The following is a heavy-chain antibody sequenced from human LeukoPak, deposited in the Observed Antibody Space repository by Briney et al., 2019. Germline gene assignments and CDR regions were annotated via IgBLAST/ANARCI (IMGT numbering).Heavy chain of an antibody. CDR3: ARDQHDYGDLKPFDY. CDR1: GFTFSSYS. J-gene: IGHJ4*02. D-gene: IGHD4-17*01. CDR2: ISSSSSYI. V-gene: IGHV3-21*01. Sequence: GGSLRLSCAASGFTFSSYSMNWVRQAPGKGLEWVSSISSSSSYIYYADSVKGRFTISRDNAKNSLYLQMNSLRAEDTAVYYCARDQHDYGDLKPFDYWGQGTLVTVSS.